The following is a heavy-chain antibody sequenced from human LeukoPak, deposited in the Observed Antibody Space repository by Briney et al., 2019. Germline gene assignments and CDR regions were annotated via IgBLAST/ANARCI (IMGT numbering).Heavy chain of an antibody. D-gene: IGHD6-13*01. CDR3: ARDSDGSSWAFDY. J-gene: IGHJ4*02. Sequence: SETLSLTCTVSGGSISSSSYYWGWIRQPPGKGLEWIGSIYYSGSTYYNPSLKRRVTISVDTSKNQFSLKLSSVTAADTAVYYCARDSDGSSWAFDYWGQGTLVTVSS. CDR1: GGSISSSSYY. CDR2: IYYSGST. V-gene: IGHV4-39*07.